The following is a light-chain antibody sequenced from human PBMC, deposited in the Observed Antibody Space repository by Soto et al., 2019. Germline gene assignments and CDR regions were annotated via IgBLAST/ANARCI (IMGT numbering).Light chain of an antibody. J-gene: IGKJ3*01. CDR3: MQAAQWPRT. Sequence: DFVMCRSALXLLXXXXEXXXIAXMXXXSXVSSDGNTYLNWFHQRPGQSPRRLIYKVSNRDSGVPDRFSGSGSGTEFTLTISRVEAEDAGVYYCMQAAQWPRTFGPGTKVDIK. CDR2: KVS. CDR1: XSXVSSDGNTY. V-gene: IGKV2-30*01.